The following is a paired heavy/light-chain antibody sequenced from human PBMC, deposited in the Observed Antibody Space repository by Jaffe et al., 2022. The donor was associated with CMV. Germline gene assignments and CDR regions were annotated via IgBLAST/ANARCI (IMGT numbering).Light chain of an antibody. V-gene: IGKV1-39*01. CDR2: AAS. Sequence: DIQMTQSPSSLSASVGDRVTITCRASQSISSYLNWYQQKPGKAPKLLIYAASSLQSGVPSRFSGSGSGTDFTLTISSLQPEDFATYYCQQSYSTPPTFGPGTKVDIK. J-gene: IGKJ3*01. CDR1: QSISSY. CDR3: QQSYSTPPT.
Heavy chain of an antibody. Sequence: QVQLQESGPGLVKPSETLSLTCTVSGGSISSYYWSWIRQPAGKGLEWIGRIYTSGSTNYNPSLKSRVTMSVDTSKNQFSLKLSSVTAADTAVYYCAREGSPEGSGWSKPVDYWGQGTLVTVSS. V-gene: IGHV4-4*07. CDR2: IYTSGST. D-gene: IGHD6-19*01. CDR3: AREGSPEGSGWSKPVDY. J-gene: IGHJ4*02. CDR1: GGSISSYY.